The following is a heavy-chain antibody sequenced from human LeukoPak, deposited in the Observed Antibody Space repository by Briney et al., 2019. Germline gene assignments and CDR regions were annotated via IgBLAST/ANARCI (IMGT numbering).Heavy chain of an antibody. Sequence: GGSLRLSCAASGFTFSDHYMDWVRQAPGEGPEWVSVIYSGGSTYYADSVKGRFTISRDNSKNTLYLQMNSLRAEDTAVYHCARVDSRTAQFDYWGQGTLVTVSS. V-gene: IGHV3-66*01. J-gene: IGHJ4*02. CDR3: ARVDSRTAQFDY. CDR1: GFTFSDHY. D-gene: IGHD6-13*01. CDR2: IYSGGST.